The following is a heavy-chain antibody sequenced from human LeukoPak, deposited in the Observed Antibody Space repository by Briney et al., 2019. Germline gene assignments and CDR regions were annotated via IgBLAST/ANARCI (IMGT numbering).Heavy chain of an antibody. V-gene: IGHV4-59*01. J-gene: IGHJ4*02. D-gene: IGHD5-24*01. CDR2: IYYSWST. CDR3: ARDLGGREGYNYCFDY. CDR1: GGSISSYY. Sequence: ASETLSLTCTVSGGSISSYYWSWLRQPPGKALEWLGYIYYSWSTNYNPSLKSRVTISVDTSKNQFSLKLSSVTAADTAVYYCARDLGGREGYNYCFDYWGQGTLVTVSS.